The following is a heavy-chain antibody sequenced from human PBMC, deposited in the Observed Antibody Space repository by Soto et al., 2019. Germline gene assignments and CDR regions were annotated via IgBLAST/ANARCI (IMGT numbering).Heavy chain of an antibody. Sequence: GQLLESGGGLVQPGGSQRLSCAASGFTFSIYAVSWVRQAPGKGLEWVSGISGSGDDTYYAESVKGRFTISRDNSKNTVYLQMNSLRVEDTAVYYCANTDWLPIGYWGQGTLVTVSS. D-gene: IGHD3-9*01. V-gene: IGHV3-23*01. CDR2: ISGSGDDT. J-gene: IGHJ4*02. CDR1: GFTFSIYA. CDR3: ANTDWLPIGY.